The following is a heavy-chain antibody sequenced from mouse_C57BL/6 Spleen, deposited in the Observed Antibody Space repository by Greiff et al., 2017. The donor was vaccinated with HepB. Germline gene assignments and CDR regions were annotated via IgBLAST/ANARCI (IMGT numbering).Heavy chain of an antibody. V-gene: IGHV1-59*01. D-gene: IGHD2-4*01. Sequence: VQLQQSGAELVRPGTSVKLSCKASGYTFTSYWMHWVKQRPGQGLEWIGVIDPSDSYTNYNQKFKGKATLTVDTSSSTAYMQLSSLTSEDSAVYYCARPLGLRPLAYWGQGTLVTVSA. J-gene: IGHJ3*01. CDR1: GYTFTSYW. CDR3: ARPLGLRPLAY. CDR2: IDPSDSYT.